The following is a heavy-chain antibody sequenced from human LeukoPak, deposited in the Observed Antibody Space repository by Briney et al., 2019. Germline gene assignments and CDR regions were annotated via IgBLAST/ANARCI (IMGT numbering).Heavy chain of an antibody. CDR3: ARAPGYGAAYYFDY. Sequence: SETLSLTCAVYGGSFSGYYWSRIRQPPGKGLEWIGEINHSGSTNYNPSLKSRVTISVDTSKNQFSLKLSSVTAADTAVYYCARAPGYGAAYYFDYWGQGTLVTVSS. J-gene: IGHJ4*02. D-gene: IGHD1-1*01. V-gene: IGHV4-34*01. CDR1: GGSFSGYY. CDR2: INHSGST.